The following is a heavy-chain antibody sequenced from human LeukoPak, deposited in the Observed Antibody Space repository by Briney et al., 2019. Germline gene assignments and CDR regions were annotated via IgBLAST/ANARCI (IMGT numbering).Heavy chain of an antibody. Sequence: KASETLSLTCTVSGGSISSGGYYWSWIRQHPGKGLEWIGYIYYSGSTYYNPSLKSRVTISVDTSKNQFSLKLSSVTAADTAVYYCARLPWRSPNQELEYYYWGQGTLVTVSS. V-gene: IGHV4-31*03. CDR1: GGSISSGGYY. D-gene: IGHD1-7*01. CDR3: ARLPWRSPNQELEYYY. J-gene: IGHJ4*02. CDR2: IYYSGST.